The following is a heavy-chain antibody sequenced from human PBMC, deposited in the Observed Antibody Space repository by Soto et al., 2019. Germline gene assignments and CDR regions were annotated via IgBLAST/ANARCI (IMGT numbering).Heavy chain of an antibody. CDR2: ISAYNGNT. J-gene: IGHJ4*02. CDR1: GYTFTSYD. CDR3: ARDHIPDTAMVTPYYFDY. V-gene: IGHV1-18*01. Sequence: ASVKGSCKASGYTFTSYDISWVRQAPGQGLEWMGWISAYNGNTNYAQKLQGRVTMTTDTSTSTAYMELRSLRSDDTAVYYCARDHIPDTAMVTPYYFDYWGQGTLVTVSS. D-gene: IGHD5-18*01.